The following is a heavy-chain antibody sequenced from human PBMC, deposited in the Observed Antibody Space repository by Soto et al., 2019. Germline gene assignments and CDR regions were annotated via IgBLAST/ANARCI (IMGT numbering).Heavy chain of an antibody. Sequence: GGSLRPSCAASGFTFSSYGIHWVRQAAGEGLEGVAVISYDGSNKYYADSVKGRFTISRENSKNTLYLQMNSLRAEDTAVYYCASPKDIVVVVADTPEYWGQGT. D-gene: IGHD2-15*01. V-gene: IGHV3-30-3*01. CDR2: ISYDGSNK. J-gene: IGHJ4*02. CDR3: ASPKDIVVVVADTPEY. CDR1: GFTFSSYG.